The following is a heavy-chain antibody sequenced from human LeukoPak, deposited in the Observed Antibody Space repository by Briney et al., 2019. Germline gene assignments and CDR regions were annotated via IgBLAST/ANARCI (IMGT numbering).Heavy chain of an antibody. CDR2: ISSSGSTI. J-gene: IGHJ1*01. V-gene: IGHV3-48*04. Sequence: GGSLRLSCAASGFTFSSYWMSWVRQAPGKGLEWISYISSSGSTIYYADSVKGRFTISRDNAKNSLYLQMNSLRAEDTAVYYCARAAADTIGYFQHWGQGTLVTVSS. D-gene: IGHD6-13*01. CDR3: ARAAADTIGYFQH. CDR1: GFTFSSYW.